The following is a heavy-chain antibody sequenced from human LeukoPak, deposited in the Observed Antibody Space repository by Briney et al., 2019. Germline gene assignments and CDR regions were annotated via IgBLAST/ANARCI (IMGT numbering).Heavy chain of an antibody. CDR2: IYTSGST. Sequence: PSETLSLTCGVSGGSITSYYWSWIRQAAGKGLEWIGRIYTSGSTAYNPSLKSRVTMSVDTSKNQFSLKLYSVTAADTAVYYCARSGGSGTYYDGSFDYWGQGTLVTVSS. D-gene: IGHD1-26*01. J-gene: IGHJ4*02. CDR3: ARSGGSGTYYDGSFDY. CDR1: GGSITSYY. V-gene: IGHV4-4*07.